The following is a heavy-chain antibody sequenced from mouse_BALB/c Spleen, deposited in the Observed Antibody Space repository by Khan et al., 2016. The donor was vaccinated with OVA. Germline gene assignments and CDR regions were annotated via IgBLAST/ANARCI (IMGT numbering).Heavy chain of an antibody. Sequence: QVQLKESGPGLAAPSQSLSITCTISGFSLTNYGVPWVRQPPGKGLEWLVVIWNDGTTTYNSSLKSRLTITKDNSQSHAFLQMKSLQTADTAIYFCARQPDYHKNIMNYWGKGNSVTVAS. CDR3: ARQPDYHKNIMNY. CDR2: IWNDGTT. V-gene: IGHV2-6-1*01. J-gene: IGHJ4*01. D-gene: IGHD1-1*02. CDR1: GFSLTNYG.